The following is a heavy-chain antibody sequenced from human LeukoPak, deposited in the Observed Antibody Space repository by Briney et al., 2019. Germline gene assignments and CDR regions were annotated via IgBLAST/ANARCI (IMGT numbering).Heavy chain of an antibody. Sequence: PSETLSLTCTVSGGSISSYYWSWIRQPPGRGLEWIGYIYYSGSTNYNPSLKSRVTISVDTSKNQFSLKLSSVTAADTAVYYCARHYIKVVANWYFDLWGRGTLVTVSS. CDR3: ARHYIKVVANWYFDL. J-gene: IGHJ2*01. CDR2: IYYSGST. V-gene: IGHV4-59*08. CDR1: GGSISSYY. D-gene: IGHD2-21*01.